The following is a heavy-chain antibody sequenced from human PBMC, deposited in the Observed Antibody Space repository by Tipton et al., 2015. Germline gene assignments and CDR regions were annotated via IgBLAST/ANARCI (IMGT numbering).Heavy chain of an antibody. Sequence: SLRLSCAASGFIFDDYAMHWVRQTPGKGLEWVSGINWNSGSLYYADSVKGRFTISRDNAKNSLYLQMDSLRIEDTGLYYCATRGDFFENWGQGTLVTVSS. D-gene: IGHD3-10*01. CDR1: GFIFDDYA. CDR3: ATRGDFFEN. J-gene: IGHJ4*02. V-gene: IGHV3-9*01. CDR2: INWNSGSL.